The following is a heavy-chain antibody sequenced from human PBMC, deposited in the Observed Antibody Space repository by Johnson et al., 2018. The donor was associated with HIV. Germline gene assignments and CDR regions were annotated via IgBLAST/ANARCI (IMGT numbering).Heavy chain of an antibody. V-gene: IGHV3-7*01. D-gene: IGHD3-22*01. Sequence: QLVESGGGLVQPGGSLRLSCAASGFTFSSYWMSWVRQAPGKGLEWVANIKQDGSEKYYVDSVKGRFTISRDNAKNSLYLQMNSLRAEDTAVYYCARVKFSDYYDSSGYRFPDAFESWGQGTMVTVSS. CDR1: GFTFSSYW. CDR2: IKQDGSEK. CDR3: ARVKFSDYYDSSGYRFPDAFES. J-gene: IGHJ3*02.